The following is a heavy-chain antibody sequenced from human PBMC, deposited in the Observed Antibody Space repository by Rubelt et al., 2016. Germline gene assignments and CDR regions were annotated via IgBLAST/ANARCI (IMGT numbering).Heavy chain of an antibody. J-gene: IGHJ4*02. V-gene: IGHV1-18*01. Sequence: QVQLVQSGAEVKKPGSSVKVSCKASGGTFSSYAISWVRQAPGQGLEWMGWISAYNGNTNYAQKLQGRATMTTDTSTSTAYMELRGLRSDDTAVYYWVGGEPADYWGQGTLVTVSS. CDR2: ISAYNGNT. CDR1: GGTFSSYA. D-gene: IGHD3-10*01. CDR3: VGGEPADY.